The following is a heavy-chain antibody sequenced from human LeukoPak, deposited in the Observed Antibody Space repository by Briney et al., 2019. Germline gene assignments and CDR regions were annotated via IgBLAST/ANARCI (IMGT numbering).Heavy chain of an antibody. J-gene: IGHJ4*02. CDR1: GFPFSTCC. V-gene: IGHV3-48*04. Sequence: GGSLRLSCAASGFPFSTCCMTGVREAPGKGGEGVSYISSSGSTIYYADSVKGRFTISRDNAKNSLYLRMNSLRAEDTAVYFCAREISGGWTGFDNWGQGTLVTVSS. CDR3: AREISGGWTGFDN. CDR2: ISSSGSTI. D-gene: IGHD6-19*01.